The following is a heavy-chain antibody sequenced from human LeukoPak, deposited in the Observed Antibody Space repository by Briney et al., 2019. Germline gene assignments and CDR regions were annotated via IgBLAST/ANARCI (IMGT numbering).Heavy chain of an antibody. D-gene: IGHD3-22*01. CDR3: ARPITMYYDSSGHYSDAFDI. CDR2: INPNSGGT. J-gene: IGHJ3*02. V-gene: IGHV1-2*06. CDR1: GYTFTGYY. Sequence: ASVKVSCKASGYTFTGYYMHWVRQAPGQGLEWMGRINPNSGGTNYAQKFQGRVTMTRDTSISTAYMELSRLRSDDTAVYYCARPITMYYDSSGHYSDAFDIWGQGTMVTVSS.